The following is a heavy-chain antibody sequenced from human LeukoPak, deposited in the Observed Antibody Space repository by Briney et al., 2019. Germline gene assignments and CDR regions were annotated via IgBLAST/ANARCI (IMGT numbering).Heavy chain of an antibody. D-gene: IGHD6-19*01. CDR1: GFTISSHG. V-gene: IGHV3-30*18. CDR2: IAYHGNTE. Sequence: GGSLRLSCAVSGFTISSHGMHRVRQAPGKGPEWVAMIAYHGNTEYYGDSVKGRFAISRDNSKNTLYLQMDSLRAEDTAVYHCAKDWGSGGWYNYFDPWGQGTLVTASS. J-gene: IGHJ5*02. CDR3: AKDWGSGGWYNYFDP.